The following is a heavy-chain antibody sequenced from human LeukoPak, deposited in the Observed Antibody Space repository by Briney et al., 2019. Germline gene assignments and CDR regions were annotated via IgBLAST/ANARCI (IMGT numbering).Heavy chain of an antibody. V-gene: IGHV3-7*05. D-gene: IGHD1-14*01. Sequence: GGSLRLSCAASGFTFSNYWMTWVRQAPGKGLEWVANIKEDGSEKYYVDSVKGRFTISRDNAKDSLYLQMNSLRAEDTAVYYCARARIDYWGQGTLVTVSS. CDR3: ARARIDY. J-gene: IGHJ4*02. CDR2: IKEDGSEK. CDR1: GFTFSNYW.